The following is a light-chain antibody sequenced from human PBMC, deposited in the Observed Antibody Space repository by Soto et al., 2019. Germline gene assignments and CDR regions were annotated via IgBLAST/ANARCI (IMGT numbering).Light chain of an antibody. Sequence: DIQMTQSPSTLSASVRDRVTITCRASQTICSWLAWFQQRPGRAPKFLIYKASTLKNGVPLRFSGRRSGTEFTLTIAGLQPEDFATYYCQQYESYSPLTFGGGTKVDIK. CDR1: QTICSW. V-gene: IGKV1-5*03. J-gene: IGKJ4*01. CDR2: KAS. CDR3: QQYESYSPLT.